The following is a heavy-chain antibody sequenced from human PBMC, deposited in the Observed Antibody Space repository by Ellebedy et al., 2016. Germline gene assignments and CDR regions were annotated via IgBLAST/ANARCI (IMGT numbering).Heavy chain of an antibody. V-gene: IGHV3-30-3*01. Sequence: GGSLRLSCAASGFTFSSYAMHWVRQAPGKGLEWVAVISYDGSNKYYADSVKGRFTISRDNSKNTLYLQMNSLRAEDTAVYYCARGPPQGWLQLTYYNDYWGQGTLVTVSS. CDR2: ISYDGSNK. CDR3: ARGPPQGWLQLTYYNDY. J-gene: IGHJ4*02. D-gene: IGHD5-24*01. CDR1: GFTFSSYA.